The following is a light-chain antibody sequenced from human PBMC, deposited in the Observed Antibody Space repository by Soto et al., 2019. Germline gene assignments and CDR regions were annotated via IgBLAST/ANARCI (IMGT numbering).Light chain of an antibody. Sequence: DIQMTQSPSSLSASVGDRVTIPCQASQDISNYLNWYQQKPGKAPKLLIYDASNLETGVPSRFSGSGSGTDFTFTISSLQPEDSATYDCQQYDNLPPFTFGQGTKLEIK. CDR3: QQYDNLPPFT. V-gene: IGKV1-33*01. CDR2: DAS. CDR1: QDISNY. J-gene: IGKJ2*01.